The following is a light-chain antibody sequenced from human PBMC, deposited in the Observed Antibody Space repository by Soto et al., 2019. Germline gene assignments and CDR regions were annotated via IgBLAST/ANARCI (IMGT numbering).Light chain of an antibody. J-gene: IGKJ1*01. Sequence: DFQVTQSPPTLSASVGDRVTITCLAIQTISTWMAWYQQKPGKAPKLLVYDASTLQSGVASRFSGSGSGTEFTLIISGLQPDDSATYYCQQYTNTNNPWMFGQGTKVDI. V-gene: IGKV1-5*01. CDR3: QQYTNTNNPWM. CDR1: QTISTW. CDR2: DAS.